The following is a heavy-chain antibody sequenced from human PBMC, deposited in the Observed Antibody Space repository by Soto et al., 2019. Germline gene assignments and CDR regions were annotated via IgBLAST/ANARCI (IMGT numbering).Heavy chain of an antibody. CDR3: AREPEGGSYSGWSYYYYGVDV. CDR2: IYYSGST. CDR1: GGSISSGGYY. D-gene: IGHD1-26*01. Sequence: SETLSLTCTVSGGSISSGGYYWSWIRQHPGKGLERIGYIYYSGSTYYNPSLKGRVTISVGTSKNQFSLKLSSVTAADTAVYYCAREPEGGSYSGWSYYYYGVDVWGQGTTVTVSS. V-gene: IGHV4-31*03. J-gene: IGHJ6*02.